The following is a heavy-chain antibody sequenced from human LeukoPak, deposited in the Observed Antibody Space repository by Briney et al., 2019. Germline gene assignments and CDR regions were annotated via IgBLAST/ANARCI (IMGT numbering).Heavy chain of an antibody. CDR3: ARLGDFWSGSYYFDY. J-gene: IGHJ4*02. V-gene: IGHV4-59*08. D-gene: IGHD3-3*01. CDR2: IYYSGST. Sequence: PSETLSLTCSVSGGSISPYYWSWIRQPPGKGLEWIGYIYYSGSTNYNPSLKSRVTISVDMSKNQFSLKLTSVTAADTALYYCARLGDFWSGSYYFDYWGQGTLVTVSS. CDR1: GGSISPYY.